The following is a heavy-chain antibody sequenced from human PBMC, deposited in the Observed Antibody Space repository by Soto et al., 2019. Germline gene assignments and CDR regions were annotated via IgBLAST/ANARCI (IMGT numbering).Heavy chain of an antibody. CDR1: GFTFRSYS. J-gene: IGHJ6*02. Sequence: EVQLVESGGGLVKPGGSLRLSCVASGFTFRSYSMNWVRQAPGKGLEWVSSISTSSSYIYYADPVKGRFTVSRDNAKNAVYLHMNSLRAEDTGVYYCARSDYYYYGCDVWGQGTTVTVSS. CDR2: ISTSSSYI. V-gene: IGHV3-21*01. CDR3: ARSDYYYYGCDV.